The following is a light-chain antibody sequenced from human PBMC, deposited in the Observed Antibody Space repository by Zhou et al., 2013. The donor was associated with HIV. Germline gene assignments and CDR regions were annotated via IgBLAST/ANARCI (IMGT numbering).Light chain of an antibody. J-gene: IGKJ4*01. V-gene: IGKV1-12*01. CDR1: QSIRSW. CDR3: QQGDSFPLT. Sequence: DIQLTQSPSTLSASVGDTVTITCRASQSIRSWLAWYQQKPGKAPKLLIYGASSLQSGVPSRFSGSGSGTDFTLTISSLQPEDSATYYCQQGDSFPLTFGGGTKLEIK. CDR2: GAS.